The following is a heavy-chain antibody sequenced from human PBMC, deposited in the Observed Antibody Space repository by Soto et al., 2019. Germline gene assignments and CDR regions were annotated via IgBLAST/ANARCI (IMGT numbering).Heavy chain of an antibody. CDR3: ARDQLEGNWFAP. Sequence: SETLSLTCTVSGGSISSGGYAWNWIRQAPGKGLEWIGYIYHSGYTLYNPSLKGRVTISVDKSKNHFSLNLTSVTAADTAVYYCARDQLEGNWFAPWGQGTLVTVSS. CDR2: IYHSGYT. D-gene: IGHD1-1*01. V-gene: IGHV4-30-2*01. CDR1: GGSISSGGYA. J-gene: IGHJ5*02.